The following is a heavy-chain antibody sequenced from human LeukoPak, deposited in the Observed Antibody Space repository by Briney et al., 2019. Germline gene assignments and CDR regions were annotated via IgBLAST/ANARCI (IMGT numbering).Heavy chain of an antibody. D-gene: IGHD5-18*01. CDR2: IIPILGIA. Sequence: ASVTVSCKASGGTFSSYAISWVRQAPGQGLEWMGRIIPILGIANYAQKFQGRVTITADKSTSTAYMELSSLRSEDTAVYYCARDIDTAPTHAFDIWGQGTMVTVSS. CDR1: GGTFSSYA. CDR3: ARDIDTAPTHAFDI. V-gene: IGHV1-69*04. J-gene: IGHJ3*02.